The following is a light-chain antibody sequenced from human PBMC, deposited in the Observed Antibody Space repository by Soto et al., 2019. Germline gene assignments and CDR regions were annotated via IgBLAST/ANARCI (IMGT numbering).Light chain of an antibody. Sequence: DIQMTQSPSSLSASVGDRVTITCRASQSISSYLNWYQQKPGKAPKLLIYAASSLQSGVPSRFSGSGSGTDFPLTISSLQPEDFATYYCHQSYSTPRLTFGGGTKVEIK. CDR1: QSISSY. CDR3: HQSYSTPRLT. V-gene: IGKV1-39*01. J-gene: IGKJ4*02. CDR2: AAS.